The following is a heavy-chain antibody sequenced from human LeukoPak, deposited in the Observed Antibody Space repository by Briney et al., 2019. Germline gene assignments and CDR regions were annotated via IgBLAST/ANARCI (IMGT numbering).Heavy chain of an antibody. CDR3: ARDYYGSGSHDY. Sequence: GGSLRLSCAASGFTFSSYAMSWVRQAPGKGLEWVANIKQDGSETYYVDSVRGRFTVSRDNAKNSLYLQVNSLRAEDTAVYYCARDYYGSGSHDYWGQGTLVTVSS. V-gene: IGHV3-7*04. D-gene: IGHD3-10*01. J-gene: IGHJ4*02. CDR2: IKQDGSET. CDR1: GFTFSSYA.